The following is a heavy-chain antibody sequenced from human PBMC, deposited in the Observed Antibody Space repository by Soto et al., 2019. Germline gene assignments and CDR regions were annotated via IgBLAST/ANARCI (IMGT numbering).Heavy chain of an antibody. Sequence: GGSLSLSCAASGFTFSSYGMHWVRQAPGKGLEWVAVIWYDGSNKYYADSVKGRFTISRDNSKNTLYLQMNSLRAEDTAVYYCARDPYYYDSSGGAPFDIWGQGTMVTVSS. D-gene: IGHD3-22*01. J-gene: IGHJ3*02. CDR3: ARDPYYYDSSGGAPFDI. CDR2: IWYDGSNK. CDR1: GFTFSSYG. V-gene: IGHV3-33*01.